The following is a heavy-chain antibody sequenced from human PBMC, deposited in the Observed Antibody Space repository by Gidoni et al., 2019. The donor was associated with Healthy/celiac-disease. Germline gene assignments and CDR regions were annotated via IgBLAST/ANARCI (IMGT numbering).Heavy chain of an antibody. CDR2: NNHSGGST. Sequence: QVQLVQSGAEVKKPGASVKVSCKASGYTFTSYYMHWVRQAPGQGLEWMGINNHSGGSTSYAQKFQGRVTMTRDTSTSTVYMELSSLRSEDTAVYYCASRSRSGEDTFDIWGQGTMVTVSS. V-gene: IGHV1-46*01. J-gene: IGHJ3*02. D-gene: IGHD2-15*01. CDR3: ASRSRSGEDTFDI. CDR1: GYTFTSYY.